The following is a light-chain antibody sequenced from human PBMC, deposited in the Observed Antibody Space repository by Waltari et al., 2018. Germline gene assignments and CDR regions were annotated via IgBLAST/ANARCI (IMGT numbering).Light chain of an antibody. CDR3: QQRSNWPYT. CDR1: QSVSSY. Sequence: EIMLTQSPATLSLSPGERATLSCRASQSVSSYLAWYQQKPGPATRLLIYDASNWTTGIPARFSGSGSGTDFTLTISSLEPEDFAVYYCQQRSNWPYTFGQGTKLEIK. J-gene: IGKJ2*01. V-gene: IGKV3-11*01. CDR2: DAS.